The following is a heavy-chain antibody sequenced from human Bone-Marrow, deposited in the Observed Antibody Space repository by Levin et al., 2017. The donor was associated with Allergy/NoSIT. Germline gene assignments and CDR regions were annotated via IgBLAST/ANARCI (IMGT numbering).Heavy chain of an antibody. D-gene: IGHD6-19*01. Sequence: PGESLKISCAASGFPFSSNAMHWVRQAPNKGLEWVAFISYDGINKFYAGSVKGRFTISRDNSKNTLFLQMNSLRIEDTAVYYCARAAYSSWDGFWGQGTLVTVSS. CDR1: GFPFSSNA. CDR3: ARAAYSSWDGF. V-gene: IGHV3-30-3*01. J-gene: IGHJ4*02. CDR2: ISYDGINK.